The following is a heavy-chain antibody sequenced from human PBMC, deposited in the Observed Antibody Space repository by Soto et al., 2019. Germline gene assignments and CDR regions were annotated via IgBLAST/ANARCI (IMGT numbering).Heavy chain of an antibody. CDR3: AARCSSGTWDWFDP. D-gene: IGHD6-19*01. V-gene: IGHV1-18*01. J-gene: IGHJ5*02. CDR2: ISAYNGNT. CDR1: GYTFTSSD. Sequence: VASVKVSCKASGYTFTSSDINWVRQAPGQGLEWMGWISAYNGNTNYVQKLQGRVTMTTDTSTSTAYMELRSLRSDDTAVYYCAARCSSGTWDWFDPWGQGTLVTVSS.